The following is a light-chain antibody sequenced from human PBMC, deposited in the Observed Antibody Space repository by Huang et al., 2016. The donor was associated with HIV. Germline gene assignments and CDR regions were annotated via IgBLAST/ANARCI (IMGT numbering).Light chain of an antibody. J-gene: IGKJ1*01. V-gene: IGKV1-5*03. CDR2: KAS. CDR1: HSISDW. Sequence: DIRMTQSPSTLSASIGDRVTITCRSSHSISDWLAWYQQKPGGAPKLLIYKASTLQTGVPSRFSGIASGTEFTLTISGLQPDDFATYYCQQYNSWTFGQGTKVEIK. CDR3: QQYNSWT.